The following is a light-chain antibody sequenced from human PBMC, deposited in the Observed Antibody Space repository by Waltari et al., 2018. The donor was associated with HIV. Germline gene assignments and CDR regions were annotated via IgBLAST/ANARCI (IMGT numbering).Light chain of an antibody. CDR3: QQYYDYPRT. CDR2: ATS. Sequence: AIRMTQSPSSFSASTGDRVTITCRASQNISSFLAWYQHKPGKAPKVLIYATSTLQSGVPSRFVGSGSGTDFSLTINCLQSEDFALYYCQQYYDYPRTFGQGTHLAIK. V-gene: IGKV1-8*01. CDR1: QNISSF. J-gene: IGKJ2*01.